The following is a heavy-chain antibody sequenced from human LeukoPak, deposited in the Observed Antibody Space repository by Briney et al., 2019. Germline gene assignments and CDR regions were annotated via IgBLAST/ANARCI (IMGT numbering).Heavy chain of an antibody. CDR2: ISSSGTYK. CDR1: GFTFSKYA. CDR3: AKDVTYYYGSGFDY. V-gene: IGHV3-21*01. D-gene: IGHD3-10*01. J-gene: IGHJ4*02. Sequence: PGGSLRLSCAASGFTFSKYAMSWVRQAPGKGLEWVSSISSSGTYKYYADSVKGRFTISRDNAKNSLYLQMNSLRAEDTAVYYCAKDVTYYYGSGFDYWGQGTLVTVSS.